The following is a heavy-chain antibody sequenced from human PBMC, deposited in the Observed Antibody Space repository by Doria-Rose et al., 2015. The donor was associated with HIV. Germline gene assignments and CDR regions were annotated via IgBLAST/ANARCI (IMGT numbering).Heavy chain of an antibody. CDR2: IFSDDER. CDR3: ARIKSSRWYHKYYFDF. Sequence: SGPVLVKPTETLTLTCTVSGVSLSSPGMGVSWIRQPPGKALEWLANIFSDDERSYNTSLKSRLTISRRTSKSQVVLTMTDMYPVDTATYYCARIKSSRWYHKYYFDFWGQGTLVIVSA. CDR1: GVSLSSPGMG. J-gene: IGHJ4*02. D-gene: IGHD6-13*01. V-gene: IGHV2-26*01.